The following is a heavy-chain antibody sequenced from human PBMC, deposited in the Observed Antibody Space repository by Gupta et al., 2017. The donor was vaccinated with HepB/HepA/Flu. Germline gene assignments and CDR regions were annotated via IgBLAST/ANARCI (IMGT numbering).Heavy chain of an antibody. J-gene: IGHJ5*02. CDR1: GFPFSSYA. CDR3: AREGGLRDANWFDP. Sequence: QVQLVESGGGVVQPGRTLRLSCAASGFPFSSYAMHGVSQAPGKGLEWVAVISYDGSNKYYADSVKGRFTISRDNSKNTLYLQMNSLRAEDTAVYYCAREGGLRDANWFDPWGQGTLVTVSS. V-gene: IGHV3-30-3*01. CDR2: ISYDGSNK. D-gene: IGHD3-3*01.